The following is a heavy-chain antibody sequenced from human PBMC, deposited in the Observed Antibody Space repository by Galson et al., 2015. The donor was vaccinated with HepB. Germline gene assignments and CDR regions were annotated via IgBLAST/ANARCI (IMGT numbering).Heavy chain of an antibody. D-gene: IGHD4-23*01. J-gene: IGHJ4*02. CDR2: ISYDGSNK. V-gene: IGHV3-30*04. CDR1: GFTFSSYA. CDR3: ARDGGTTVVTPLDY. Sequence: SLRLSCAASGFTFSSYAMHWVRQAPGKGLEWVAVISYDGSNKYYADSVKGRFTISRDNSKNTLYLQMNSLRAEDTAVYYCARDGGTTVVTPLDYWGQGTLVTVSS.